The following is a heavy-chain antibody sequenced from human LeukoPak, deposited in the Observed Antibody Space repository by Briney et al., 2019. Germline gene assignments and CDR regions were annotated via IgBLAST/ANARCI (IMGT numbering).Heavy chain of an antibody. CDR2: IRSKAYGATT. Sequence: GGSLRLSCIASGFIFGDHAMSWVRQAPGKWLEWVGFIRSKAYGATTEYAASVKGRFTISRDDSKGIAYLQMNNLNTEDTALYYCTRGPILLWIHNGMDVWGHGTTVTVSS. CDR1: GFIFGDHA. J-gene: IGHJ6*02. D-gene: IGHD3-10*01. CDR3: TRGPILLWIHNGMDV. V-gene: IGHV3-49*04.